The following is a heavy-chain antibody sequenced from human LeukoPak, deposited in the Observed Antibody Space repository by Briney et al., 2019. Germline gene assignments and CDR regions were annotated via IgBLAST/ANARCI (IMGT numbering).Heavy chain of an antibody. D-gene: IGHD2-15*01. CDR3: AKGCAGGGSCYILDY. V-gene: IGHV3-23*01. CDR1: GFTFSSYA. Sequence: PGGSLRLSCAASGFTFSSYAMSWVRQAPGKGLEWVSAISGSGGSTYYADSVKGRFTISRDNSKNTLYLQMNSLRAEDTAVYYCAKGCAGGGSCYILDYWGQGTLVTVSA. CDR2: ISGSGGST. J-gene: IGHJ4*02.